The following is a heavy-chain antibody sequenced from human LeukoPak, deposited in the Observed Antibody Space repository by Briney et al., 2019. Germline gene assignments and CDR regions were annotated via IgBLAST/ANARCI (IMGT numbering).Heavy chain of an antibody. CDR1: GGSISSSNW. V-gene: IGHV4-4*02. J-gene: IGHJ6*02. Sequence: SETLSLTCAVSGGSISSSNWWSWVRQPPGKGLEWIGYIYYSGSTNYNPSLKSRVTISVDTSKNQFSLKLSSVTAADTAVHYCARFGYYDSSGYYRFGMDVWGQGTTVTVS. CDR2: IYYSGST. D-gene: IGHD3-22*01. CDR3: ARFGYYDSSGYYRFGMDV.